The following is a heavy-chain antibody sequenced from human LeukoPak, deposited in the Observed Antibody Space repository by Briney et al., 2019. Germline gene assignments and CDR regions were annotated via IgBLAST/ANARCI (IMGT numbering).Heavy chain of an antibody. D-gene: IGHD6-13*01. J-gene: IGHJ4*02. Sequence: GESLRLSCAASGFTFSSYWMSWVRQAPGKGLEWVANIRRDGSEKYYVDSVKGRFTISRDNAKNSLYLQMNSLRAEDTAVYYCAREPIAAAIDYWGQGTLVTVSS. CDR3: AREPIAAAIDY. CDR1: GFTFSSYW. CDR2: IRRDGSEK. V-gene: IGHV3-7*01.